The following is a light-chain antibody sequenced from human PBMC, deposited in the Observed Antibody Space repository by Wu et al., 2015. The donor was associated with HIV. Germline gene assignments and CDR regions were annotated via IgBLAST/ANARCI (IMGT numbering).Light chain of an antibody. CDR2: DAS. Sequence: AIQLTQSPSSLSASVGDRVTITCRASQGISSALAWYQLKPGAGPKLLIYDASTLEDGVPSRFSGSGSGTDFILTISSLQPEDFGTYYCQQTYTIQWTFGQGTKVEIK. J-gene: IGKJ1*01. CDR3: QQTYTIQWT. CDR1: QGISSA. V-gene: IGKV1-13*02.